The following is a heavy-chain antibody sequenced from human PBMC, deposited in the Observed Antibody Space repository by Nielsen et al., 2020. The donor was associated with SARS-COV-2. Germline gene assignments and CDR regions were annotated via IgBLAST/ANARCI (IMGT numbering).Heavy chain of an antibody. D-gene: IGHD3-22*01. J-gene: IGHJ6*02. CDR3: ARDTHYYDSSGYYAPPYYYYGMDV. CDR2: IWYDGSNK. CDR1: GFTFSSYG. V-gene: IGHV3-33*01. Sequence: GGSLRLSCAASGFTFSSYGMHWVRQAPGKGLEWVAVIWYDGSNKYYADSVKGRFTISRDNSKNTLYLQMNSLRAEDTAVYYCARDTHYYDSSGYYAPPYYYYGMDVWGQGTTVTVSS.